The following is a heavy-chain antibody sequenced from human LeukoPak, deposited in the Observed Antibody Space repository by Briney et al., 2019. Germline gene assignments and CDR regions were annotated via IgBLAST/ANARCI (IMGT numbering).Heavy chain of an antibody. V-gene: IGHV3-9*01. CDR1: GFTFDDYA. D-gene: IGHD1-26*01. CDR2: ISWNSGSI. CDR3: AKVAGATTELDYFDY. J-gene: IGHJ4*02. Sequence: GRSLRLSCAASGFTFDDYAMHWVRHAPGKGLEWVSDISWNSGSIGYADSVKGRFTISRDNAKNSLYLQMNSLRAEDTALYYCAKVAGATTELDYFDYWGQGTLVTVSS.